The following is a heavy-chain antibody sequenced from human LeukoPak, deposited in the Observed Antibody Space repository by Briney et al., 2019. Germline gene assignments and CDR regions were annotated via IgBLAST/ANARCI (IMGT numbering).Heavy chain of an antibody. CDR1: GFTFSSYA. J-gene: IGHJ3*02. CDR3: ARLRSRDGYAWYAFDI. D-gene: IGHD5-24*01. Sequence: GGSLRLSCAASGFTFSSYAMSWVRQAPGKGLEWVSAISGSGGSTYYADSVKGRFTISRDNAKNSLYLQMNSLRAEDTAVYYCARLRSRDGYAWYAFDIWGQGTMVTVSS. CDR2: ISGSGGST. V-gene: IGHV3-23*01.